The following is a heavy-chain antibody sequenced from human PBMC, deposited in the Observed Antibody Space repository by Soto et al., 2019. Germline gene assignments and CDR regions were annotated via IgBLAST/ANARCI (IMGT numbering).Heavy chain of an antibody. CDR1: GDSLGSGGHY. CDR3: ARVDHRGYFAILTDY. Sequence: SETLSLTCTVSGDSLGSGGHYWSWIRQHPGKGLEWIGHIYDSVNTYYSPSLRSRVTISADMSKNQFSLNLRSVTAADTAVYYCARVDHRGYFAILTDYWGQGTLVTVSS. V-gene: IGHV4-31*03. D-gene: IGHD3-9*01. CDR2: IYDSVNT. J-gene: IGHJ4*02.